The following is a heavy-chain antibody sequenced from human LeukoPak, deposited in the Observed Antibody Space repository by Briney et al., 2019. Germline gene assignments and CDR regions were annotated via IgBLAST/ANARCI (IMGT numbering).Heavy chain of an antibody. CDR1: GFTFSDYG. Sequence: GGSLRLSCTASGFTFSDYGMNWVRQAPGKGLEWISYIKGDSDTIHYADSVKGRFTISRDNAKNSLSLQMSNLRAEDTAVYFCARGGGLDVWGQGATVTVSS. J-gene: IGHJ6*02. CDR2: IKGDSDTI. CDR3: ARGGGLDV. V-gene: IGHV3-48*01. D-gene: IGHD3-16*01.